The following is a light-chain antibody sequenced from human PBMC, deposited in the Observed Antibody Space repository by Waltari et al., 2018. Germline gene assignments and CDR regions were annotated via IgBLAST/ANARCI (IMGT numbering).Light chain of an antibody. J-gene: IGKJ4*01. CDR2: AAS. V-gene: IGKV1-9*01. CDR3: QQLNSYPLT. CDR1: QGISSY. Sequence: DIQLTQSPSFLSASVGDRVTISCRASQGISSYLAWYQQKPGKAPKLLIYAASTLQSGVPSRVSGSGSETEFTLTISSLQPEDFATYYCQQLNSYPLTFGGGTKVEIK.